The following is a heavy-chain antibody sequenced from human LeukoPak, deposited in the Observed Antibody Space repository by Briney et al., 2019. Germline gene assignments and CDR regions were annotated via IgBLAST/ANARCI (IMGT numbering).Heavy chain of an antibody. Sequence: GGSLRLSCAASGFTVSSNYMSWVRQAPGKGLEWVSVIYSGGSTYYADSVKGRFTISRDNSKNTLYLQMNSLRAEDTAVYYCARTEYYYDSYGAFDIWGQGTMVTVPS. CDR1: GFTVSSNY. CDR2: IYSGGST. D-gene: IGHD3-22*01. V-gene: IGHV3-66*01. J-gene: IGHJ3*02. CDR3: ARTEYYYDSYGAFDI.